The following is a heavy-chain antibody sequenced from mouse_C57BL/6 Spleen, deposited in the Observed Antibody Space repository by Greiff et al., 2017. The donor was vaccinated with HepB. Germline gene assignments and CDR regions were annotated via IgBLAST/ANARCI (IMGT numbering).Heavy chain of an antibody. D-gene: IGHD2-5*01. Sequence: EVQLQQSGPGLVKPSQSLSLTCSVTGYSITSGYYWNWIRQFPGNKLEWMGYISYDGSNNYNPSLKNRISITRDTSKNQFFLKLNSVTTEDTATYYCASPHSNYDVFYAMDYWGQGTSVTVSS. CDR3: ASPHSNYDVFYAMDY. J-gene: IGHJ4*01. CDR1: GYSITSGYY. V-gene: IGHV3-6*01. CDR2: ISYDGSN.